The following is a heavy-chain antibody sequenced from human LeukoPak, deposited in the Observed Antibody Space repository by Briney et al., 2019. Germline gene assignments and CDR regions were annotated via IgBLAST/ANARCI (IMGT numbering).Heavy chain of an antibody. CDR1: GFTFSSYW. Sequence: PGGSLRLSCAASGFTFSSYWMSWVRQAPGKGLEWVANIKQDGSEKYYVDSVKGRFTISRDDAKNSLYLQVNSLRAEDTAVYYCARLAVAASFDYWGQGTLVTVSS. J-gene: IGHJ4*02. D-gene: IGHD6-19*01. CDR3: ARLAVAASFDY. V-gene: IGHV3-7*01. CDR2: IKQDGSEK.